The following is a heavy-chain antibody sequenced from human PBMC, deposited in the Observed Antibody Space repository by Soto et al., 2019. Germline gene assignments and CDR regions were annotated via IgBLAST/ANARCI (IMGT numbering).Heavy chain of an antibody. CDR1: GFSLSTSGMC. CDR3: ARIPRTTVAGTNYYYYGMDV. J-gene: IGHJ6*02. V-gene: IGHV2-70*01. CDR2: IDWDDDK. Sequence: GSGPTLVNPTQTLTLTCTFSGFSLSTSGMCVSWIRQPPGKALEWLALIDWDDDKYYSTSLKTRLTISKDTSKNQVVLTMTNMDPVDTATYYCARIPRTTVAGTNYYYYGMDVWGQGTTVTVSS. D-gene: IGHD6-19*01.